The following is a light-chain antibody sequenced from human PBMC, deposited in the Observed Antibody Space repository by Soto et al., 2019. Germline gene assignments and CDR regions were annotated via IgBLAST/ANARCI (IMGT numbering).Light chain of an antibody. CDR1: QSVSNW. V-gene: IGKV1-5*01. CDR2: DVS. Sequence: DSQMTQAPCTLSASVGDTVTVTCRASQSVSNWLAWYQQKPGKAPKLLIYDVSSLESGVPSRFSGSGSGTEFILTISSLQPDDFATYYCQQYDSYSWTFDQGTKVDIK. J-gene: IGKJ1*01. CDR3: QQYDSYSWT.